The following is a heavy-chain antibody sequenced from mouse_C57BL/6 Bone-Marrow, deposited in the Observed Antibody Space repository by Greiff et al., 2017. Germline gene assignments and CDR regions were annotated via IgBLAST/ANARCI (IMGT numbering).Heavy chain of an antibody. J-gene: IGHJ4*01. CDR3: AGVYYSSSYAMDY. CDR1: GYTFTSYW. Sequence: QVQLQQPGAELVKPGASVKMSCKASGYTFTSYWITWVKQRPGQGLEWIGDIYPGSGSTNYNEKFKSKDTLTVDTSSSTAYMQLSSLTSEDSAVYYCAGVYYSSSYAMDYWGQGTSVTVSS. D-gene: IGHD1-1*01. CDR2: IYPGSGST. V-gene: IGHV1-55*01.